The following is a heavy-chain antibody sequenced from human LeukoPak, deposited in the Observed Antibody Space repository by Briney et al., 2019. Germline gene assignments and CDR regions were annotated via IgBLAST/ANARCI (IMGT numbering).Heavy chain of an antibody. D-gene: IGHD2-21*01. CDR1: GFSFSGFG. CDR3: ARAPTPYFTYYMDV. J-gene: IGHJ6*03. CDR2: IGSSGSACGNI. V-gene: IGHV3-48*02. Sequence: GGSLRLSCAASGFSFSGFGMNWVRQAPGKGLEWISYIGSSGSACGNIYYAVSVKGRFIVSRDNAKDSLFLQMNSLQDADTAVYYCARAPTPYFTYYMDVWGKGTTVTVSS.